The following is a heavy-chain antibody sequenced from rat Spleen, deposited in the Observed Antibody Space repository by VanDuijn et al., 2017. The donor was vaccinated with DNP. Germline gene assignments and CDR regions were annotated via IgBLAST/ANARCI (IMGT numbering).Heavy chain of an antibody. CDR2: IWTGGST. CDR3: ARDLLRWRRGFAH. V-gene: IGHV2-43*01. D-gene: IGHD1-11*01. Sequence: QVQLEESGPGLVQPSQTLSLACTVSGFSLTNYHVHWVRQPSGKGLEWMGVIWTGGSTEYNSALKSRLSISRDTSKSQVFLKMTRLQTEDTAAYYCARDLLRWRRGFAHWCQGTLVTVSS. CDR1: GFSLTNYH. J-gene: IGHJ3*01.